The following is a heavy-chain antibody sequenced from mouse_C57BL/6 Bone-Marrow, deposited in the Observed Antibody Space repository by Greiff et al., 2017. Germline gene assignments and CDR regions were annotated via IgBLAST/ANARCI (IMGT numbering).Heavy chain of an antibody. V-gene: IGHV1-69*01. CDR1: GYTFTSYW. D-gene: IGHD3-2*01. CDR2: IDPSDSYT. CDR3: ARDGTARATCGFAY. Sequence: VQLQQPGAELVMPGASVKLSCKASGYTFTSYWMHWVKQRPGQGLEWIGEIDPSDSYTNYNQKFKGKSTLTVDKSSSTAYMQLSSLTSEDSAVYYCARDGTARATCGFAYGCRGTLVTVSA. J-gene: IGHJ3*01.